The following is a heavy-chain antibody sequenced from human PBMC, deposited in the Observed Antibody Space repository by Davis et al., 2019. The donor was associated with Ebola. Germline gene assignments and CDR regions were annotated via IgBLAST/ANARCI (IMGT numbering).Heavy chain of an antibody. CDR1: GFTFSSYS. J-gene: IGHJ3*02. D-gene: IGHD6-6*01. Sequence: PGGSLRLSCAASGFTFSSYSMNWVRQAPGKGLEWVSYISSSSSTIYYADSVKGRFTISRDNAKNSLYLQMNSLRDEDTAVYYCAREVAAWYENAFDIWGQGTMVTVSS. CDR2: ISSSSSTI. V-gene: IGHV3-48*02. CDR3: AREVAAWYENAFDI.